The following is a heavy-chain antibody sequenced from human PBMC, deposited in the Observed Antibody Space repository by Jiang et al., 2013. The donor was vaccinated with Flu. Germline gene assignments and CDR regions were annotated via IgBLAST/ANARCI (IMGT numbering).Heavy chain of an antibody. J-gene: IGHJ4*02. D-gene: IGHD1-7*01. Sequence: TFSSYAISWVRQAPGQGLEWMGWISAYNGNTNYAQKLQGRVTMTTDTSTSTAYMELRSLRSDDTAVYYCARARTELELPNLYYFDYWGQGTLVTVSS. CDR2: ISAYNGNT. V-gene: IGHV1-18*01. CDR1: TFSSYA. CDR3: ARARTELELPNLYYFDY.